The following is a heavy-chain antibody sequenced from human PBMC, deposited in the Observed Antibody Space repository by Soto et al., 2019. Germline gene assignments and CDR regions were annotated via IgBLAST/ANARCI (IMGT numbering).Heavy chain of an antibody. V-gene: IGHV3-33*01. CDR3: VRDRPNTESWTGYFDT. CDR1: GFVFRTFR. D-gene: IGHD2-8*02. Sequence: GGSLRLSCEASGFVFRTFRMHWVRRAPGKGLEWLATIRFDGSTARYAESVRGRFKISRDNSMNTLYLQLDRLRVEDTAVYYCVRDRPNTESWTGYFDTWGQGTQVTVSS. CDR2: IRFDGSTA. J-gene: IGHJ4*02.